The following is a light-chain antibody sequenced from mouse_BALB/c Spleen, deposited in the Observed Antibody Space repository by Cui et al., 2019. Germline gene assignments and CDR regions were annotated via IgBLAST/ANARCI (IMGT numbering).Light chain of an antibody. Sequence: EIQMSQSAASLPASVGETVTITCRASGNIHNYLEWYQQKQGNSPQLLIYNATTLADGVPSRFSGSGSGTQYSLKINSLQPEDFGSYYCQHFWSTPYTFGGGTKLEIK. CDR1: GNIHNY. V-gene: IGKV12-41*01. CDR2: NAT. CDR3: QHFWSTPYT. J-gene: IGKJ2*01.